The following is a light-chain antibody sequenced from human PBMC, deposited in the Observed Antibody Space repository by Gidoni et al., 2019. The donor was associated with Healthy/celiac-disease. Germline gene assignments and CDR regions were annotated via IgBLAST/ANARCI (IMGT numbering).Light chain of an antibody. CDR2: YKSDSDK. V-gene: IGLV5-45*01. CDR1: SGINVGTYR. Sequence: QAVLTQPASPSASPGASASPTCTLRSGINVGTYRIYWCQQKPGSPPQYLLRYKSDSDKQQGSGVPSRFSGSKDASANAGILLISGLQSEDEADYYCMIWHSSAWVFGGGTKLTVL. CDR3: MIWHSSAWV. J-gene: IGLJ3*02.